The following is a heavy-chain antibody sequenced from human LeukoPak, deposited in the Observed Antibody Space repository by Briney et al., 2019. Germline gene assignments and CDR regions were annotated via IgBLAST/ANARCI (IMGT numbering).Heavy chain of an antibody. J-gene: IGHJ4*02. V-gene: IGHV3-74*01. CDR1: GFTFSSYW. D-gene: IGHD1-26*01. Sequence: KTGGSLRLSCAASGFTFSSYWMHWVRQAPGRGLVWVSRISSDGSITSYADSVKGRLTISRDNAKNTLYLQMNSLRAEDTAVYYCARGSYFFDYWGQGTLVTVSS. CDR3: ARGSYFFDY. CDR2: ISSDGSIT.